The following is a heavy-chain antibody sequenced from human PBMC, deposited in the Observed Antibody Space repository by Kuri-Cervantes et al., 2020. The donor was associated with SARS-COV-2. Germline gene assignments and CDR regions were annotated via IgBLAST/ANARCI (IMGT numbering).Heavy chain of an antibody. D-gene: IGHD3-3*01. J-gene: IGHJ3*02. CDR1: GGSISSGDYY. V-gene: IGHV4-30-4*08. Sequence: SLRLSCTVSGGSISSGDYYWSWIRQPPGKGLEWIGYIYYSGSTYYNPSLKSRVTISVDTSKNQFSLKLSSVTAADTAVYYCARALWSGYCTFDIWGQGTMVTVSS. CDR2: IYYSGST. CDR3: ARALWSGYCTFDI.